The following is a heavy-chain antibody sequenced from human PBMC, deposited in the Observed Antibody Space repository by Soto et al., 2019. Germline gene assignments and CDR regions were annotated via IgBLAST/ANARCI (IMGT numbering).Heavy chain of an antibody. CDR3: ARHVRMGMVVRGVIYYYYGMDV. D-gene: IGHD3-10*01. Sequence: ETLSLTCTVSGGSISSSSYYWGWIRQPPGKGLEWIGSIYYSGSTYYNPSLKSRVTISVDTSKNQFSLKLSSVTAADTAVYYCARHVRMGMVVRGVIYYYYGMDVWGQGTTVTVSS. CDR1: GGSISSSSYY. CDR2: IYYSGST. V-gene: IGHV4-39*01. J-gene: IGHJ6*02.